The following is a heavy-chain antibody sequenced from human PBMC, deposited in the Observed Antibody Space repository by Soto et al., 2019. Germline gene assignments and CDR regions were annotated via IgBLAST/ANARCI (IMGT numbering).Heavy chain of an antibody. J-gene: IGHJ4*02. CDR3: ARGRRVVAK. Sequence: PGGSLRLACAASGFTFSAFWMSWVRQAPGKELEWVAYINQDGSEKYYVDSVKGRFTISRDNAQNSLFLQMNSLRAEDTAVYYCARGRRVVAKWGQGTLVTVSS. D-gene: IGHD5-12*01. V-gene: IGHV3-7*01. CDR2: INQDGSEK. CDR1: GFTFSAFW.